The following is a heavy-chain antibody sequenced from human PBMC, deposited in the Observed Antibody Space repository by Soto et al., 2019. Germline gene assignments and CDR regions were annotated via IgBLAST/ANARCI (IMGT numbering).Heavy chain of an antibody. D-gene: IGHD3-10*01. J-gene: IGHJ4*02. CDR2: IDGSGTTK. Sequence: EVQLLESGGGLVQPGGSLRLSCGVSRFTFNDFEMNWVRQAPGKGLEWLAYIDGSGTTKKYADSVRGRFTISRDNPNNSLFLQMSSLSAADTAIYYCARGFGRFNYWGQGTLVSVSS. V-gene: IGHV3-48*03. CDR1: RFTFNDFE. CDR3: ARGFGRFNY.